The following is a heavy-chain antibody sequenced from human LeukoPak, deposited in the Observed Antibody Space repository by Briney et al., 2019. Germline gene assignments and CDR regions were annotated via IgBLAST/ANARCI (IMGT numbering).Heavy chain of an antibody. D-gene: IGHD2-21*01. V-gene: IGHV3-30*02. J-gene: IGHJ6*02. CDR1: GFTFSSYA. Sequence: PGGSLRLSCAASGFTFSSYAMSWVRQAPGKGLEWVAFIRYDGSNKYYADSVRGRFTVSRDNSKNTLYLQMNSLRAEDTAVYYCAKDIGDYYYYGMDVWGQGTTVTVSS. CDR3: AKDIGDYYYYGMDV. CDR2: IRYDGSNK.